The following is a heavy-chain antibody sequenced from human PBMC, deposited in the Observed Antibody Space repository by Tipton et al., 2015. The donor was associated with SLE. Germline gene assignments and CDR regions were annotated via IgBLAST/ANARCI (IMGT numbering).Heavy chain of an antibody. D-gene: IGHD4-11*01. CDR1: GGSISSSRYY. CDR2: IYHSGTA. Sequence: TLSLTCTVSGGSISSSRYYWGWIRQPPGKGLDWIGSIYHSGTAYYNPSLKSRVTISVDTSKNQISLKLSSVTAADTAVYYCARYPESNYHWFGPWGQGALVTVPS. CDR3: ARYPESNYHWFGP. J-gene: IGHJ5*02. V-gene: IGHV4-39*07.